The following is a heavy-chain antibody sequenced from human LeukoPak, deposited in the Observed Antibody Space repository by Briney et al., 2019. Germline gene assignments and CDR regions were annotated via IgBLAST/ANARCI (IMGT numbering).Heavy chain of an antibody. V-gene: IGHV1-18*01. CDR2: ISAYNGNT. Sequence: GASVKVSCKASVYTFNSYDITWVRQAPGQGLEWMGWISAYNGNTNYAQKVQGRVTMTTDTSTSTAYMELRSLRSDDTAVYYCARVSHYYGSEIEYWGQGTLVTVSS. CDR3: ARVSHYYGSEIEY. CDR1: VYTFNSYD. J-gene: IGHJ4*02. D-gene: IGHD3-10*01.